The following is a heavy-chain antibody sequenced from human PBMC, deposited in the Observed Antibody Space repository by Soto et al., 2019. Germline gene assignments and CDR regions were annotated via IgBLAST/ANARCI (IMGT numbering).Heavy chain of an antibody. Sequence: QVQLEQSGAEVKEPGASVKVSCKVSGYTFTNYYLHWVRQAPGQGLEWMGWINPNSGGTSYAQKFQGWVTMTRDTHISTAYMELNRLTSDDTAIYYCARVLGGIPILAYWGQGTLVTVSS. CDR1: GYTFTNYY. CDR3: ARVLGGIPILAY. V-gene: IGHV1-2*04. CDR2: INPNSGGT. D-gene: IGHD1-26*01. J-gene: IGHJ4*02.